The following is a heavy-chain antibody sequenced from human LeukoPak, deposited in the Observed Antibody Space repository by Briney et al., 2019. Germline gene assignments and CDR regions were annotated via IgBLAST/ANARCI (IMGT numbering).Heavy chain of an antibody. CDR3: ARNIVGAATSGYYYYGMDV. CDR2: INPSGGST. D-gene: IGHD1-26*01. V-gene: IGHV1-46*01. Sequence: ASVKVSCKASGYTFTSYYMHWVRQAPGQGLEWMGIINPSGGSTSYAQKFQGRVTMTRDTSTSTVYMELSSLRSEDTAVYYCARNIVGAATSGYYYYGMDVWGQGTTVTVSS. CDR1: GYTFTSYY. J-gene: IGHJ6*02.